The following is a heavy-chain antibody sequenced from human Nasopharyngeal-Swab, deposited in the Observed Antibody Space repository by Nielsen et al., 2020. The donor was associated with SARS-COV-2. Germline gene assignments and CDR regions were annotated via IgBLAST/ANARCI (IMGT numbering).Heavy chain of an antibody. V-gene: IGHV1-69*13. CDR3: ARGVVPAAMHGWFDP. D-gene: IGHD2-2*01. CDR1: GGTFSSYA. J-gene: IGHJ5*02. CDR2: IIPIFGTA. Sequence: SVKVSCKASGGTFSSYAINWVRQAPGQGLEWMGGIIPIFGTANYAQKFQGRVTITADESTSTVYMELNSLRSEDMAVYYCARGVVPAAMHGWFDPWGQGTLVTVSS.